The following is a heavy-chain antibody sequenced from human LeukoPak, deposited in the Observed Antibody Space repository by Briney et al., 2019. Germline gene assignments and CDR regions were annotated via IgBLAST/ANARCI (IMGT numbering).Heavy chain of an antibody. Sequence: SETLSLTCAVYGGSFSGYYWSWIRQPPGKGLEWIGEINHSGSTNYNPSLKSRVTISVDTSKNQFSLKLSSVTAADTAVYYCARGRPGYSYGYEDYWGQGTLVTVSS. CDR2: INHSGST. CDR1: GGSFSGYY. CDR3: ARGRPGYSYGYEDY. J-gene: IGHJ4*02. D-gene: IGHD5-18*01. V-gene: IGHV4-34*01.